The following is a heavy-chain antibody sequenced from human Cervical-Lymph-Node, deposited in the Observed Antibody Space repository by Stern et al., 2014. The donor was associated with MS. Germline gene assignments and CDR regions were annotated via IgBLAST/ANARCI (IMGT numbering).Heavy chain of an antibody. Sequence: EVQLVESGGGLVQPGGSLRLSCAASGFSFSNYWMHWVRQAPGKGLVWVSRIDSDGSTTGYADSVKGRFTISRDNAKNTLYLQMNSLRAEDTAVYHCATLGWADYWGQGTLVTVSS. CDR3: ATLGWADY. D-gene: IGHD5-24*01. V-gene: IGHV3-74*02. CDR2: IDSDGSTT. J-gene: IGHJ4*02. CDR1: GFSFSNYW.